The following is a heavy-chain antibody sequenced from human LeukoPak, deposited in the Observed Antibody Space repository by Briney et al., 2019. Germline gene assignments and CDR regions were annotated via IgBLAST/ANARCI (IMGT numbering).Heavy chain of an antibody. CDR2: INPSGGST. Sequence: ASVKVPCKASGYTFTSYYMHWVRQAPGQGLEWMGIINPSGGSTSYAQKFQGRVTMTRDMSTSTVYMELSSLRSEDTAVYYCARAARITMIVVARGAFDIWGQGTMVTVSS. V-gene: IGHV1-46*01. CDR3: ARAARITMIVVARGAFDI. J-gene: IGHJ3*02. CDR1: GYTFTSYY. D-gene: IGHD3-22*01.